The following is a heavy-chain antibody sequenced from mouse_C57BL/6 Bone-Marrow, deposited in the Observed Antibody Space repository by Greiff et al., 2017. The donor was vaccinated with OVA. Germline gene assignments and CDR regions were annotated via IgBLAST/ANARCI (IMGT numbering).Heavy chain of an antibody. D-gene: IGHD1-1*01. CDR2: ISNGGGST. CDR1: GFTFSDYY. Sequence: EVKVVESGGGLVQPGGSLKLSCAASGFTFSDYYMYWVRQTPEKRLEWVAYISNGGGSTYYPDTVKGRFTISRDNAKNTLYLQMSRLKSEDTAMYYCARHGSNTWFAYWGQGTRVTVSA. J-gene: IGHJ3*01. CDR3: ARHGSNTWFAY. V-gene: IGHV5-12*01.